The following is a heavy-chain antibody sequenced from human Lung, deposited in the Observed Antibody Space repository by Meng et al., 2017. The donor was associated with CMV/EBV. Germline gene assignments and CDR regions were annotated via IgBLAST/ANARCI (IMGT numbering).Heavy chain of an antibody. V-gene: IGHV1-69*05. D-gene: IGHD5-12*01. J-gene: IGHJ6*02. CDR1: GGTFSRYG. CDR2: IIPIFGTA. CDR3: ARDVSGDDHYYNYAMDV. Sequence: SXXVSXKASGGTFSRYGFSWVRQAPGQGLEWMGGIIPIFGTANSAQKFQGRVTITTDESTSTAYMELSSLRFEDTAVYYCARDVSGDDHYYNYAMDVLGQGXTVTVSS.